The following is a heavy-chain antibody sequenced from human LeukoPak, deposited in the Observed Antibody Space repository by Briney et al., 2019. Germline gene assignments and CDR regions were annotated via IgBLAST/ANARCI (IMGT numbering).Heavy chain of an antibody. CDR3: AKLNLGEMAYFDS. CDR2: ISVGGGDT. D-gene: IGHD2-21*01. Sequence: RGSLRLSCEASGFIFSSYVMGWVRQAPGKRLEWVSSISVGGGDTFTADSVKGRFTITRENSKNTLYLQMMGLRVEDTAIYYCAKLNLGEMAYFDSWGQGILVTVSS. V-gene: IGHV3-23*01. J-gene: IGHJ4*02. CDR1: GFIFSSYV.